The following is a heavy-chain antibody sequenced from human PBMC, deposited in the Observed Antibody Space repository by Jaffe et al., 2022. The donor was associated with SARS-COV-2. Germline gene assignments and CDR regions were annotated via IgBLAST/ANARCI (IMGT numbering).Heavy chain of an antibody. J-gene: IGHJ3*02. CDR1: GFTFSSYA. CDR2: ISYDGSNK. CDR3: ARGSSLQKGDAFDI. D-gene: IGHD6-13*01. Sequence: QVQLVESGGGVVQPGRSLRLSCAASGFTFSSYAMHWVRQAPGKGLEWVAVISYDGSNKYYADSVKGRFTISRDNSKNTLYLQMNSLRAEDTAVYYCARGSSLQKGDAFDIWGQGTMVTVSS. V-gene: IGHV3-30-3*01.